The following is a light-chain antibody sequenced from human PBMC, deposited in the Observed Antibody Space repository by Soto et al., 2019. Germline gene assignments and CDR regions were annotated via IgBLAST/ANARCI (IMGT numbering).Light chain of an antibody. CDR3: KQSYTSWWT. J-gene: IGKJ1*01. CDR2: LVS. Sequence: DIALTQSPLSLTVTPGEPASISCTSSESLLHRNGNTLLDWYLQKPGQSPQLLIYLVSRRASGVPDRFSGSGSGTDFNLTISSLQPEDFATYYCKQSYTSWWTFGQGTKVDIK. CDR1: ESLLHRNGNTL. V-gene: IGKV2-28*01.